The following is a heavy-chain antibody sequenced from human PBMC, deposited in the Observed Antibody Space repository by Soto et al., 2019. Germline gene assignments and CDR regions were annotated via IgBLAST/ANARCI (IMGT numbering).Heavy chain of an antibody. V-gene: IGHV3-23*01. D-gene: IGHD2-2*01. CDR1: GFTFSSYA. J-gene: IGHJ4*02. Sequence: GGSLRLSCAASGFTFSSYAMSWVRQAPGKGLEWVSAISGSGGSTYYADSVKGRFTISRDNSKNTLYLQMNSLRAEDTAVYYCANPARGFPAAQGFVLPRFDYWGQGTLVTVSS. CDR2: ISGSGGST. CDR3: ANPARGFPAAQGFVLPRFDY.